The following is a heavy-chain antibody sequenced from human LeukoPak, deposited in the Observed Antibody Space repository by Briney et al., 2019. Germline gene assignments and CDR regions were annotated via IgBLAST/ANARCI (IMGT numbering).Heavy chain of an antibody. J-gene: IGHJ2*01. CDR3: ARAITIFGVVTFWYFDL. Sequence: SETLSLTCTVSGGSISSYYWSWIRQPPGKGLEWIGYIYYSGRTNYNYNPSLKSRVTISVDTSKSQFSLKLSSVTAADTAVYYCARAITIFGVVTFWYFDLWGRGTLVTVSS. CDR2: IYYSGRTNY. CDR1: GGSISSYY. V-gene: IGHV4-59*01. D-gene: IGHD3-3*01.